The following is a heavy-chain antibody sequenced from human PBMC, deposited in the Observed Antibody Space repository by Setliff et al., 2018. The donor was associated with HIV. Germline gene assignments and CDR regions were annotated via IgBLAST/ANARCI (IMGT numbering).Heavy chain of an antibody. CDR1: GYIFSDYG. CDR3: ARDVGRGGPGRWVDP. Sequence: ASVKVSCKASGYIFSDYGFTWVRQAPGQGLEWMGYISGYNGVTHYAQNFQGRVAMTKDTAAYTAYMELTSLRSDDTAVYYCARDVGRGGPGRWVDPWGQGTLVTVSS. J-gene: IGHJ5*02. CDR2: ISGYNGVT. V-gene: IGHV1-18*01. D-gene: IGHD1-26*01.